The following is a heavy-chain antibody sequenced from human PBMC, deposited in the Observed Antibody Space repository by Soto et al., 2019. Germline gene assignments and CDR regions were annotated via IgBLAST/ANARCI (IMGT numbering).Heavy chain of an antibody. CDR1: RYIFTAYF. CDR2: INPNNGAT. Sequence: ASVKVSCKAPRYIFTAYFMHWVRQAPGQGLEWMGWINPNNGATNYGLSFQGRVTMTRDTSISTAYMELSSLRSDDTAVYYCASHDPGARFDPWGQGTLVTVSS. CDR3: ASHDPGARFDP. J-gene: IGHJ5*02. V-gene: IGHV1-2*02. D-gene: IGHD1-1*01.